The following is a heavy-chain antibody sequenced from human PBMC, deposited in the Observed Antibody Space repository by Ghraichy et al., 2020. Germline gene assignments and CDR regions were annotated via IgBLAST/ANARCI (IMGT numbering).Heavy chain of an antibody. CDR2: IYYSGST. CDR3: ARDQNSSGWYSGVFDYYYGMDV. D-gene: IGHD6-19*01. CDR1: GGSVSSGSYY. V-gene: IGHV4-61*01. Sequence: TLSLTCTVSGGSVSSGSYYWSWIRQPPGKGLEWIGYIYYSGSTNYNPSLKSRVTISVDTSKNQFSLKLSSVTAADTAVYYCARDQNSSGWYSGVFDYYYGMDVWGQGTTVTVSS. J-gene: IGHJ6*02.